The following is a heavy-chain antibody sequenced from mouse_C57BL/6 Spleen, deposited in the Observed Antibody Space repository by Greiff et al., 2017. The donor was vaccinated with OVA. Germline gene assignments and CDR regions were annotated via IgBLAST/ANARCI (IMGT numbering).Heavy chain of an antibody. V-gene: IGHV1-7*01. Sequence: VQLQQSGAELAKPGASVKLSCKASGYTFTSYWMHWVKQRPGQGLEWIGYINPSSGYTKYNQKFKDKATLTADKSSSTAYMQLRSLRYENSAVSSWSRGLYDSSYGYAMDYWGQGTSVTVSS. CDR3: SRGLYDSSYGYAMDY. CDR1: GYTFTSYW. J-gene: IGHJ4*01. CDR2: INPSSGYT. D-gene: IGHD1-1*01.